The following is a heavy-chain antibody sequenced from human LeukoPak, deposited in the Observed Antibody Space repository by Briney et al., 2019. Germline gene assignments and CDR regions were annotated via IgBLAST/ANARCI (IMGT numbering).Heavy chain of an antibody. Sequence: SETLSLTCSVSGGSISSYYWSWIRQPPGKGLEWIGYNYYSGSTNYNPSLKSRVTISVDTSKSQYSLKLSSVTAADTAVYYCARREDYGDYGGDNWFDPWGQGTLVTVSS. CDR2: NYYSGST. CDR3: ARREDYGDYGGDNWFDP. CDR1: GGSISSYY. V-gene: IGHV4-59*08. J-gene: IGHJ5*02. D-gene: IGHD4-17*01.